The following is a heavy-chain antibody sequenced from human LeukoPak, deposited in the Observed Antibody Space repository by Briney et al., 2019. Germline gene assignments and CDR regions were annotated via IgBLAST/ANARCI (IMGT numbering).Heavy chain of an antibody. J-gene: IGHJ4*02. CDR3: AKFYDISTGYFDC. CDR2: ISGGGGST. D-gene: IGHD3-9*01. Sequence: GGSLRLSCAASGFTFSSYAMSWVRQSPGKGLEWVSAISGGGGSTYYADSVKGRFTISRDNSKNKLYLQMNSLRAEDTAVYYCAKFYDISTGYFDCWGQGTLVTVSS. CDR1: GFTFSSYA. V-gene: IGHV3-23*01.